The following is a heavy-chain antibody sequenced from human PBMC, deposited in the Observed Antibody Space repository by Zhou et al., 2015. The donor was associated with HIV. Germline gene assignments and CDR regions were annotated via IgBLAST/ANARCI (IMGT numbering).Heavy chain of an antibody. Sequence: QVQLVQSGAEVKKPGASVKVSCKASGYTFTSYGISWVRQAPGQGLEWMGWISAYNGNTNYAQKLQDRVTMTTDTSTSTAYMELRSLRSDDTAVYYCAREWGGARVYFDTSGSDFWGQGTLVTVSS. CDR2: ISAYNGNT. CDR1: GYTFTSYG. D-gene: IGHD3-22*01. J-gene: IGHJ4*02. V-gene: IGHV1-18*01. CDR3: AREWGGARVYFDTSGSDF.